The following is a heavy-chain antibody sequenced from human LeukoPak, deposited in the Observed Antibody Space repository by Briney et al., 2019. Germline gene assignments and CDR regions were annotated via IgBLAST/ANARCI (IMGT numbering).Heavy chain of an antibody. J-gene: IGHJ3*02. Sequence: SGGSLRLSCAASGFTFSNAWMSWVRQAPGKGLEWVGRIKSKTDGGTTDYAAPVKGRFTVSRDDSKNTLYLQMNSLKTEDTAVYYCARGGWDFDWLKGAFDIWGQGTMVTVSS. D-gene: IGHD3-9*01. CDR2: IKSKTDGGTT. V-gene: IGHV3-15*01. CDR1: GFTFSNAW. CDR3: ARGGWDFDWLKGAFDI.